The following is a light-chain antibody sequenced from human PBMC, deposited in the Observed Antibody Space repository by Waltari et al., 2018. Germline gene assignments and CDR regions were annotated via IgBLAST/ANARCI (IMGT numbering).Light chain of an antibody. CDR1: SSNIGSNH. CDR2: RNA. V-gene: IGLV1-47*01. J-gene: IGLJ3*02. CDR3: AEWEDSRRGRGV. Sequence: QSVLTQPPSASGTPGQRVTISCSGSSSNIGSNHVFWYQQLPGTAPKLLIYRNAQRSSGVPDRFAVSKSVTCASLATGGVRSEDQGDYYCAEWEDSRRGRGVCGGGTKLTGL.